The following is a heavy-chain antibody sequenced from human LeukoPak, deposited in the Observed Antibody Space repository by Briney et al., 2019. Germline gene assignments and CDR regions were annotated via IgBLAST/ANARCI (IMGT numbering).Heavy chain of an antibody. D-gene: IGHD4-23*01. V-gene: IGHV3-33*01. CDR2: IWYDGSNK. Sequence: PGRSLRLSCAASGFTFSSYGMHWVRQAPGKGLEWVAVIWYDGSNKYYADSVKGRFTISRDNAQNALYLQMHSLRAEDTAVYYCARGLYGDPVGFDFWGQGILVTVSS. CDR3: ARGLYGDPVGFDF. J-gene: IGHJ4*02. CDR1: GFTFSSYG.